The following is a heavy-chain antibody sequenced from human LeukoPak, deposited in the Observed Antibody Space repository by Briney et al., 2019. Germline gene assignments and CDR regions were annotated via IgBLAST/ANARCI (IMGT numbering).Heavy chain of an antibody. CDR2: ISYDGSNK. V-gene: IGHV3-30*18. CDR3: AKDRAGSWAIDY. D-gene: IGHD6-13*01. Sequence: GGSLRLSCAASGFTFSTYNMHWVRQAPAKGLEWVAVISYDGSNKYYADSVKGRFTISRDDSKNTLYLEMNSLSAEDTAVYYCAKDRAGSWAIDYWGQGTLVTVSS. CDR1: GFTFSTYN. J-gene: IGHJ4*02.